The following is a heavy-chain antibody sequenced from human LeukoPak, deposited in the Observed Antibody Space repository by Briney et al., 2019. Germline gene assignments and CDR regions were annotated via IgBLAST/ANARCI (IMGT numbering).Heavy chain of an antibody. V-gene: IGHV4-59*01. CDR1: GGSISSYY. Sequence: SETLSLTCTVSGGSISSYYWSWIRQPPGKGLEWIGYIYYSGSTNYNPSLKSRVTISVGTSKNQFSLKLSSVTAADTAVYYCARANYGAYYYYYYYMDVWGTGTTVTVSS. D-gene: IGHD4-17*01. CDR2: IYYSGST. J-gene: IGHJ6*03. CDR3: ARANYGAYYYYYYYMDV.